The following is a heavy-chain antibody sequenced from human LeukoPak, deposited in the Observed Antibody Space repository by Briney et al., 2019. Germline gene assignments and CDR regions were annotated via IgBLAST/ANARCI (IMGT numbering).Heavy chain of an antibody. V-gene: IGHV3-53*01. J-gene: IGHJ6*03. CDR2: IYSGGST. CDR3: GGVAVPYYYYMDV. D-gene: IGHD2-15*01. CDR1: GFTASSNY. Sequence: PGGSLRLSCAASGFTASSNYMSWVRQAPGKGLEWVSVIYSGGSTYYADSVKGRFTISRDNSKNTLYLQMNSLRAEDTAVYYCGGVAVPYYYYMDVWGEGTTVTVSS.